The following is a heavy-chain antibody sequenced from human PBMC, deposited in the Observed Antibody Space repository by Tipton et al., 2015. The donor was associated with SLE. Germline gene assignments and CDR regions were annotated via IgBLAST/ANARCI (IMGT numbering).Heavy chain of an antibody. Sequence: QSGAEVKKPGETLKISCKGSGYSFTSYWIGWARQMTGKGLEWMGFIYPGDTDTRYSPSFQGQVSISADKSISSAYLQWSSLKNPDSAMYYCATSSGYSGPVLFDYWGQGTLVTVSS. J-gene: IGHJ4*02. V-gene: IGHV5-51*03. CDR3: ATSSGYSGPVLFDY. D-gene: IGHD6-13*01. CDR1: GYSFTSYW. CDR2: IYPGDTDT.